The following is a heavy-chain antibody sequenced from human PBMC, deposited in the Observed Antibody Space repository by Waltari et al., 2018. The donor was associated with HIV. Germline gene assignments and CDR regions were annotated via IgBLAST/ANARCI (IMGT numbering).Heavy chain of an antibody. CDR1: GGSISSYY. CDR2: IYYSWGN. CDR3: ARANYDSSGYYYLNYFDY. V-gene: IGHV4-59*01. D-gene: IGHD3-22*01. J-gene: IGHJ4*02. Sequence: QVQLQESGPGLVKPSETLSLTCSVSGGSISSYYWSWIRQPPGKGLEWIGYIYYSWGNNYNPSLKSRVTISVDTSKNQFSLKLSSVTAADTSVYYCARANYDSSGYYYLNYFDYWGQGTLVTVSS.